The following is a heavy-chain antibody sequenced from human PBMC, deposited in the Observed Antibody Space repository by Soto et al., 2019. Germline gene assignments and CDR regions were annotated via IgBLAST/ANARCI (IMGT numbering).Heavy chain of an antibody. CDR1: GGTFSSYA. J-gene: IGHJ5*02. D-gene: IGHD1-7*01. V-gene: IGHV1-69*13. CDR2: IIPIFGTA. CDR3: ARNTAGTNDWFDP. Sequence: AASVKVSCKASGGTFSSYAISWVRQAPGQGLEWMGGIIPIFGTANYAQKFQGRVTITADESTSTAYMELSSLRSEDTAVYYCARNTAGTNDWFDPWGQGTLVTVSS.